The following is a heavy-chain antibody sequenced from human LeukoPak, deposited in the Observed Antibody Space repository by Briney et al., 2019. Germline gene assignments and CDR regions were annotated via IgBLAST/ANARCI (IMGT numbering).Heavy chain of an antibody. V-gene: IGHV4-30-4*01. CDR1: GGSISSGDYY. CDR3: ARQDSFVWYYYGSGRRGADI. J-gene: IGHJ3*02. D-gene: IGHD3-10*01. CDR2: IYYSGST. Sequence: PSETLSLTCTVSGGSISSGDYYWSWIRQPPGKGLEWIGYIYYSGSTYYNPSLKSRVTISVDTSKNQFSLKLSSVTAADTAVYYCARQDSFVWYYYGSGRRGADIWGQGTMVTVSS.